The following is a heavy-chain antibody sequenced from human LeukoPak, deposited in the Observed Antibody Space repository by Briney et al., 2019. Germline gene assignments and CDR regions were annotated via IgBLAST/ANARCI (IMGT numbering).Heavy chain of an antibody. CDR1: GYTFTSYA. V-gene: IGHV1-3*03. J-gene: IGHJ4*02. D-gene: IGHD2-2*01. CDR3: ARGPRYHDYFDY. CDR2: INAGNGNT. Sequence: ASVKVSCKASGYTFTSYAMHRVRQAPGQRLEWMGWINAGNGNTKYSQEFQGRVTITRDTSASTAYMELSSLRSEDMAVYYCARGPRYHDYFDYWGQGTLVTVSS.